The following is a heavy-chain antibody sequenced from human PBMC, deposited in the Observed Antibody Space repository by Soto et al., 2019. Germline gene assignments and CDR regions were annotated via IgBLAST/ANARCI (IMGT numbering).Heavy chain of an antibody. CDR1: GYTFTGHY. CDR3: GRGRSGQIVVFY. D-gene: IGHD1-26*01. J-gene: IGHJ4*02. CDR2: IGPESGAT. Sequence: GASVKVSCKASGYTFTGHYIHWVRQAPEQGPEWMGEIGPESGATRYAQKFQGRVTMTMDMSITTVYMELSNLSPDDTAVYYCGRGRSGQIVVFYWAQGTQVTVYS. V-gene: IGHV1-2*02.